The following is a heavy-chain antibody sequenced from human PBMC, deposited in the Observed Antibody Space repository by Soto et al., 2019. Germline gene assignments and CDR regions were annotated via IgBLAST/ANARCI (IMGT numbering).Heavy chain of an antibody. CDR1: GFSFTIYG. V-gene: IGHV3-30*03. CDR3: ARGGYSTSSTFGVFDF. D-gene: IGHD6-6*01. Sequence: GGSLRLSCAASGFSFTIYGVHWVRQAPGKGLEWVAVISYDGSNKYYADSVKGRFTISRDNSKDTLFLQMNSLTAEDTAVYYCARGGYSTSSTFGVFDFWGQGTLVTVSS. J-gene: IGHJ4*02. CDR2: ISYDGSNK.